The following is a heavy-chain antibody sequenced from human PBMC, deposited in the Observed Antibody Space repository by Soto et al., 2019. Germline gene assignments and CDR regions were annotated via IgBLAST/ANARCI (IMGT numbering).Heavy chain of an antibody. J-gene: IGHJ4*02. CDR3: AHVSPSTYDILGIYYFDY. V-gene: IGHV2-5*02. D-gene: IGHD3-9*01. Sequence: QITLKESGPTLVKPTQTLTLTCTFSGFSLSTSGVGVGWIRQPPGKALEGLALIYSDDDKRYSPSLKSRLTITKDTSKNQVVLTMTNMDTVETATYYCAHVSPSTYDILGIYYFDYWGQGTLVTVSS. CDR1: GFSLSTSGVG. CDR2: IYSDDDK.